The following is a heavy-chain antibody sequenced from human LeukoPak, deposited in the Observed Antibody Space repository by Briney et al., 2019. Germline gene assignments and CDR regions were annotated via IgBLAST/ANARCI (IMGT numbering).Heavy chain of an antibody. Sequence: PSETLSLTCTVSGASITSSSYYWSSIRQPPGKGLEWIGNIYYNGSPNYSPSLKSRVTISVDTSKNQFSLKLSSVTAADTAVYYCARARYCSTTSCPLQWGQGTLVTVSS. CDR2: IYYNGSP. D-gene: IGHD2-2*01. J-gene: IGHJ1*01. CDR1: GASITSSSYY. CDR3: ARARYCSTTSCPLQ. V-gene: IGHV4-61*01.